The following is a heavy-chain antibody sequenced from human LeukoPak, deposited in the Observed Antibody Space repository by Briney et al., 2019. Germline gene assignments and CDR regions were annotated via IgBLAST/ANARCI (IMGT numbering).Heavy chain of an antibody. CDR2: ISYDGSNK. CDR3: AKVLRFLEW. CDR1: GFTFSSYA. V-gene: IGHV3-30-3*01. J-gene: IGHJ4*02. D-gene: IGHD3-3*01. Sequence: GGSLRLSCAASGFTFSSYAMHWVRQAPGKGLEWVAVISYDGSNKYYADSVKGRFTISRDNAKNSLYLQMNSLRAEDTAVYYCAKVLRFLEWWGQGTLVTVSS.